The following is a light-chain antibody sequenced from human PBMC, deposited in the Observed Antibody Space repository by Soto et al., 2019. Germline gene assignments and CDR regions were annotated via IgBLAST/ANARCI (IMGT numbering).Light chain of an antibody. V-gene: IGLV2-14*01. CDR2: EVS. J-gene: IGLJ1*01. CDR1: SSDVGGYNY. CDR3: QSYDSSLSASYV. Sequence: QSALTQPASVSGSPGQSITISCTGTSSDVGGYNYVSWYQQHPGKAPKLMIYEVSNRPSGVSNRFSGSKSGNTASLTISGLQAEDEADYYCQSYDSSLSASYVFGGGTKLTVL.